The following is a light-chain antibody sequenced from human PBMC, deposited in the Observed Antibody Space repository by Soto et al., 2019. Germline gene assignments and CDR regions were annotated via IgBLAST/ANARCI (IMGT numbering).Light chain of an antibody. V-gene: IGKV3D-15*01. Sequence: FTQSPRPPSLFPVESDTLSCSLSQSVSSNLAWYQQKPGQAPRLLIYGASTRATGIQARFSGSGSGTEFTLTISSLQSEDFAVYYFQQYNNGRTITFGQGTRLEIK. J-gene: IGKJ5*01. CDR2: GAS. CDR3: QQYNNGRTIT. CDR1: QSVSSN.